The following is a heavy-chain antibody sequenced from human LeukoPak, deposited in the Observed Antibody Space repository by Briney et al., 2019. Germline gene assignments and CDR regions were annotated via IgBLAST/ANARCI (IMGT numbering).Heavy chain of an antibody. J-gene: IGHJ5*02. D-gene: IGHD3-10*01. CDR3: ARGMYYYGSGSYYMFDP. Sequence: ASVTVSCKASGYTFTSYGISWVRQAPGQGLEWMGWISAYNGNTNYAQKLQGRVTMTTDTSTSTAYMELRSLRSDDTAVYHCARGMYYYGSGSYYMFDPWGQGTLVTVSS. CDR2: ISAYNGNT. V-gene: IGHV1-18*01. CDR1: GYTFTSYG.